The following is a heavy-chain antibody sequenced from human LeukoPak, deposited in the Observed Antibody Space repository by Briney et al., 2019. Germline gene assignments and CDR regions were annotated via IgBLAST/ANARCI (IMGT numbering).Heavy chain of an antibody. V-gene: IGHV3-23*01. CDR3: AKESFYYDSSGYPYFDY. CDR2: ISGSGGST. CDR1: GFTFSSYG. Sequence: PGGSLRLSCAASGFTFSSYGMSWVRQAPGKGLEWVSAISGSGGSTYYADSVKGRFTISRDNSKNTLYLQMNSLRAEDTAVYYCAKESFYYDSSGYPYFDYWGQGTLVTVSS. D-gene: IGHD3-22*01. J-gene: IGHJ4*02.